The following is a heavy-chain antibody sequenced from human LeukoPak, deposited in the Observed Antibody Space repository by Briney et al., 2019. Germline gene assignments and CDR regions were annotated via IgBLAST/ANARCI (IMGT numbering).Heavy chain of an antibody. CDR1: GYSFTGYY. D-gene: IGHD3-16*02. CDR3: AREGNYVWGSYRRNAFDI. V-gene: IGHV1-2*02. Sequence: GASVTVSCKASGYSFTGYYMHWVRQAPGQGLEWMGWINPYSGGTNYAQKFQGRVTMTRDTSISTAYMELRSLRSDDTAVYYCAREGNYVWGSYRRNAFDIWGQGTMVTVSS. J-gene: IGHJ3*02. CDR2: INPYSGGT.